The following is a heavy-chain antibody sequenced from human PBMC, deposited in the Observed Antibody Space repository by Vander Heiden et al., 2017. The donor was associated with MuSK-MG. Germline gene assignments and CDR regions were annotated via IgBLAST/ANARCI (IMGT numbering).Heavy chain of an antibody. CDR3: AKDTHPGIAAAGPDAFDI. V-gene: IGHV3-23*01. CDR2: IGGSGGST. D-gene: IGHD6-13*01. Sequence: EVQLLESGGGLVQPGGSLRLSCAASGFTFSSYAMSWVRQAPGKGLEWVSAIGGSGGSTYYADSVEGRFTISRDNSKNTLYLQMNSLRAEDTAVYYCAKDTHPGIAAAGPDAFDIWGQGTMVTVSS. CDR1: GFTFSSYA. J-gene: IGHJ3*02.